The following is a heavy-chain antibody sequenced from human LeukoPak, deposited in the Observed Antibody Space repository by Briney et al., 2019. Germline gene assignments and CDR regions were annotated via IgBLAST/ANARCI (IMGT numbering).Heavy chain of an antibody. CDR1: GGSFSSSAYH. CDR2: ISYSGGT. V-gene: IGHV4-39*07. D-gene: IGHD5-18*01. Sequence: SETLSLTCTVSGGSFSSSAYHWGWIRQPPGTGLEWIVTISYSGGTYYSPSLKSRVTISVDTSKNQFSLKLSSVTAADTAVYYCARTTEGGYTYNYFYYYYMDVWGKGTTVTISS. CDR3: ARTTEGGYTYNYFYYYYMDV. J-gene: IGHJ6*03.